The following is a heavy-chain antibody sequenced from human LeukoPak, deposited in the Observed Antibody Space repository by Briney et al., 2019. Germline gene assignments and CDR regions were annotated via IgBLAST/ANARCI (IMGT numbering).Heavy chain of an antibody. CDR2: IYTSGST. V-gene: IGHV4-4*07. J-gene: IGHJ3*01. Sequence: SETLSLTCTVSGGSISSYYWSWIRQPAGKGLEWIGRIYTSGSTNYSPSLKSRVTLSVDTSKNQFSLKLSSVTASDTAVYYCSSRKLAAAGPGPVDVWGQGTMLTVSS. CDR1: GGSISSYY. D-gene: IGHD6-13*01. CDR3: SSRKLAAAGPGPVDV.